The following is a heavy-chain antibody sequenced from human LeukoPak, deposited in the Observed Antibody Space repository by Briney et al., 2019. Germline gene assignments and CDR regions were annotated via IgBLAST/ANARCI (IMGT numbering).Heavy chain of an antibody. J-gene: IGHJ6*02. D-gene: IGHD2-2*01. CDR2: INAGNGNT. V-gene: IGHV1-3*01. Sequence: ASVKVSCKASGYTFTSYAMHWVRQAPGQRLEWMGWINAGNGNTKYSQKFQGRVTITRDTSASTAYMELSSLRSEDTAVYYCARDALVPAYEYYYYGMDVWGQGTTVTVSS. CDR3: ARDALVPAYEYYYYGMDV. CDR1: GYTFTSYA.